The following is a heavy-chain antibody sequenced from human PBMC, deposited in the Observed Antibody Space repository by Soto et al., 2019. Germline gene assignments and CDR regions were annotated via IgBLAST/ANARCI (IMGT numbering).Heavy chain of an antibody. CDR1: GYSFTSYW. CDR3: ARTAAAGKYYYGVDV. CDR2: IYPGDSDT. Sequence: EVQPVQCGAEVKKPGESLKISCKGSGYSFTSYWIGWMRQMPGKGLEWMGIIYPGDSDTRYSPSFQGQVTISADKSISTAYLQWSSLKASDTAMYYCARTAAAGKYYYGVDVWGQGTTVTVSS. V-gene: IGHV5-51*01. J-gene: IGHJ6*02. D-gene: IGHD6-13*01.